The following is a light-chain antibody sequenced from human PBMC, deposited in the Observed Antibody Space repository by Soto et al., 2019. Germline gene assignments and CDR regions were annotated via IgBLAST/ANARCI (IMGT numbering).Light chain of an antibody. CDR1: QGIRND. Sequence: AIQMTQSPSSLSASVGDIVTITCRASQGIRNDLGWYQQKPGKAPKLLIYAASSLQSGVPSRFSGSGSCTDFTLTISSLQPEDFATYYCLQDYNYPWTFGQGTKVEIK. V-gene: IGKV1-6*01. CDR3: LQDYNYPWT. J-gene: IGKJ1*01. CDR2: AAS.